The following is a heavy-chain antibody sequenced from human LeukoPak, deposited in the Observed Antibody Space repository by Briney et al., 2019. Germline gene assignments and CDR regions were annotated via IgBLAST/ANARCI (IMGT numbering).Heavy chain of an antibody. J-gene: IGHJ5*02. CDR2: IYYSGST. D-gene: IGHD3-10*01. Sequence: SETLSLTCTVSGGSTSSYYWSWIRQPPGKGLEWIGYIYYSGSTNYNPSLKSRVTISVDTSKNQFSLKLSSVTAADTAVYYCARAYGFGDPYGWFDPWGQGTLVTVSS. CDR3: ARAYGFGDPYGWFDP. CDR1: GGSTSSYY. V-gene: IGHV4-59*01.